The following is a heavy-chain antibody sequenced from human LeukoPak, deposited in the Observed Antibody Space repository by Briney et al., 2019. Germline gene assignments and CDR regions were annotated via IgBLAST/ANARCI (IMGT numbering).Heavy chain of an antibody. CDR2: ISSSSSCI. Sequence: GGSLRLSCAASGFTFSSYSMNWVRQAPGKGLEWVSSISSSSSCIYYADSVKGRFTISRDNAKNSLYLQMNSLRAEDTAVYYCARGSGGGSCCGLDYWGQGTLVTVSS. J-gene: IGHJ4*02. V-gene: IGHV3-21*01. CDR3: ARGSGGGSCCGLDY. CDR1: GFTFSSYS. D-gene: IGHD2-15*01.